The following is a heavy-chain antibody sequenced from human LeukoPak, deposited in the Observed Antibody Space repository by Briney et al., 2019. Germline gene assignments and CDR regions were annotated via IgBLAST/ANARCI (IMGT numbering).Heavy chain of an antibody. V-gene: IGHV3-23*01. CDR1: GFTFSSYA. J-gene: IGHJ3*02. Sequence: GGSLRLSCAASGFTFSSYAMSWVRQAPGKGLEGVSGIRGSGGSTHYADSVKDRFTISRDNSKNTLYLQMTSLRAEDTAVYYCAKETVVVVAATPDAFDIWGQGTMVTVSS. D-gene: IGHD2-15*01. CDR2: IRGSGGST. CDR3: AKETVVVVAATPDAFDI.